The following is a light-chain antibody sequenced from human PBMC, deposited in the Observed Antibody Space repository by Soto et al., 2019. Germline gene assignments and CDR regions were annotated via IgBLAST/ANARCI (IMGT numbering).Light chain of an antibody. Sequence: QSVLTQPPSVSGAPGQRVTISCTGSRSNIGAHFDVHWYQQLPGTAPKLLIYGNSNRPSGVPDRFSGSKSGTSASLAITGLQAEDEADYYCQYYDSSLSGVVFGGGTKLTVL. CDR3: QYYDSSLSGVV. J-gene: IGLJ2*01. CDR1: RSNIGAHFD. V-gene: IGLV1-40*01. CDR2: GNS.